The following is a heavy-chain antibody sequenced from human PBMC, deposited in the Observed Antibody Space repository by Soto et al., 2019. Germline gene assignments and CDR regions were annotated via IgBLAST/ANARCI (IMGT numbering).Heavy chain of an antibody. CDR3: ARHSSSGYFFDY. V-gene: IGHV4-39*01. J-gene: IGHJ4*02. CDR1: GGSISSSSYY. D-gene: IGHD3-22*01. CDR2: IYYSGST. Sequence: KTSETLSLTCTVSGGSISSSSYYWGWIRQPPGKGLEWIGSIYYSGSTYYNPSLKSRVTISVDTSKNQFSLKLSSVTAADTAVYYCARHSSSGYFFDYWGQGTLVTVSS.